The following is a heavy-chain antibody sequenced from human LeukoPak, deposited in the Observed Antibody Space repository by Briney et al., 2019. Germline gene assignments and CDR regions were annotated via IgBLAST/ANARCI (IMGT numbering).Heavy chain of an antibody. J-gene: IGHJ4*02. CDR2: MFYSGST. CDR1: GGSMNRYY. D-gene: IGHD6-19*01. CDR3: ARRLVDSGRFDY. V-gene: IGHV4-59*08. Sequence: KPSETLSLTCTVSGGSMNRYYWSWIRQPPGKGLEWIGYMFYSGSTKYNPSLKSRVTMSVDTSKNQFSLKLSSVTAADTAVYYCARRLVDSGRFDYWGQGTLVTVSS.